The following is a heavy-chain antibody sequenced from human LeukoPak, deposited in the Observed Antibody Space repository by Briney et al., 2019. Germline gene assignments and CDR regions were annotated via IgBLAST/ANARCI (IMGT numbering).Heavy chain of an antibody. CDR3: ARGRTLRFLEWFVFDY. D-gene: IGHD3-3*01. J-gene: IGHJ4*02. V-gene: IGHV3-66*02. CDR1: GFTVSSNH. CDR2: IYSGGST. Sequence: PGGSLRLSCAASGFTVSSNHMSWVRQAPGKGLEWVSVIYSGGSTYYADSVKGRFTISRDNSKNTLYLQMNSLRAEDTAVYYCARGRTLRFLEWFVFDYWGQGTLVTVSS.